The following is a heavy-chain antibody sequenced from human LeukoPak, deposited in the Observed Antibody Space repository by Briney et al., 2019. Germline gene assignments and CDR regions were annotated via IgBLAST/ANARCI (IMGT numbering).Heavy chain of an antibody. CDR3: IRLRDSSGWYAGFDP. CDR1: GFTFSGSA. Sequence: GGSLRLSCAASGFTFSGSAMHWVRQASGKGLEWVGRIRSKANSYATAYAASVKGRFTISRDDSKNTAYLQMNSLKTEDTAVYYCIRLRDSSGWYAGFDPWGQGTLVSVSS. D-gene: IGHD6-19*01. CDR2: IRSKANSYAT. J-gene: IGHJ5*02. V-gene: IGHV3-73*01.